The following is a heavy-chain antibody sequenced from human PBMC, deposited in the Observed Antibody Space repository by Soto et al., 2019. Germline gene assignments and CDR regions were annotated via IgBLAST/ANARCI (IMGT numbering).Heavy chain of an antibody. CDR2: ISSSSSYI. V-gene: IGHV3-21*01. D-gene: IGHD5-18*01. J-gene: IGHJ4*02. CDR1: GFTFSSYS. CDR3: ARERPGYSYGRGAFDY. Sequence: ESGGGLVKPGGSPRLSCAASGFTFSSYSMNWVRQAPGKGLEWVSSISSSSSYIYYADSVKGRFTISRDNAKNSLYLQMNSLRAEDTAVYYCARERPGYSYGRGAFDYWGQGTLVTVSS.